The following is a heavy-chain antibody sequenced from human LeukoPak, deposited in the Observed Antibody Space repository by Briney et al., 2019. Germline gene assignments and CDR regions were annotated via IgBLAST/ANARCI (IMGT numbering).Heavy chain of an antibody. CDR1: GFTFNSYE. J-gene: IGHJ4*02. CDR2: IKAKTDGGTT. Sequence: TGGSLRLSCAASGFTFNSYEMNWVRQAPGKGLEWVGRIKAKTDGGTTDYAAPLKGRFIISRDDSKKTLYLQMNGLKTDDTAVYYCTTDPRWELSLKLDYWGQGALVTVSS. D-gene: IGHD1-26*01. V-gene: IGHV3-15*01. CDR3: TTDPRWELSLKLDY.